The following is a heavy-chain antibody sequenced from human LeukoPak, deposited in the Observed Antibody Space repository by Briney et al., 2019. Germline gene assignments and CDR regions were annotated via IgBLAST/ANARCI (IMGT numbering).Heavy chain of an antibody. Sequence: PSETLSLTCTVSGGSISSYYWSWIRQPPGKGLEWIGYIYYSGSTNYNPSLKSRVTISVDTSKNQFSLKLSSVTAADTAVYYCARGSVGGYANPSDYWGQGTLVTVSS. CDR1: GGSISSYY. CDR2: IYYSGST. V-gene: IGHV4-59*08. D-gene: IGHD5-12*01. J-gene: IGHJ4*02. CDR3: ARGSVGGYANPSDY.